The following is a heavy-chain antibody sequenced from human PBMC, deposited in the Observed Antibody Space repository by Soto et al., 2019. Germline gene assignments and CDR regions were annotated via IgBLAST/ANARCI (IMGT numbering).Heavy chain of an antibody. Sequence: PGESLKISCKGSGYRFTNYWIGWVRQMPGKGLEWMGIIYPGDSDTTYSPSFQGQVTILADKSISTAYLQWSSLKASDTAMFYCARRSGYSYGYYFDYWGQGTLVTVS. CDR3: ARRSGYSYGYYFDY. CDR2: IYPGDSDT. CDR1: GYRFTNYW. J-gene: IGHJ4*02. V-gene: IGHV5-51*01. D-gene: IGHD5-18*01.